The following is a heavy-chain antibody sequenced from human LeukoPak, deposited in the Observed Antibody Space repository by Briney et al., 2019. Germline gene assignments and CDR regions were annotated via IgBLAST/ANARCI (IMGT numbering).Heavy chain of an antibody. CDR2: ISSAGTTK. CDR1: GFTFSSYE. CDR3: ARDYWFDP. J-gene: IGHJ5*02. Sequence: PGGSLRLSCAASGFTFSSYEMNWVRQAPGKGLEWISYISSAGTTKIYADSVKGRFTIFRDNAKNSLYLQMNSLRAEDTAVYHCARDYWFDPWGHGTLVTVSS. V-gene: IGHV3-48*03.